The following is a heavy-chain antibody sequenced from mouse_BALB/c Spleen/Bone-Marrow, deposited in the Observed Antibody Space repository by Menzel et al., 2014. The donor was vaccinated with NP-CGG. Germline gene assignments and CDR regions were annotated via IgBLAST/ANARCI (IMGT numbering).Heavy chain of an antibody. Sequence: QVQLQQSGPELVRPGVSVKISCKGSGYTFTDYAMHWVKQSHAQNLEWIGVISTYSGNTNYNQKFKGKATMTVDKSSKASDIERTRLTDEDSAIYCAGRGGNGSNYLFDYWGQGTTLTVSS. CDR3: GRGGNGSNYLFDY. V-gene: IGHV1S137*01. D-gene: IGHD1-1*01. CDR2: ISTYSGNT. J-gene: IGHJ2*01. CDR1: GYTFTDYA.